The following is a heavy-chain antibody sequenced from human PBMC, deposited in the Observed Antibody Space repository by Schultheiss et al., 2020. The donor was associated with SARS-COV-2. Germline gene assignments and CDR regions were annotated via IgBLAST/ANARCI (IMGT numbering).Heavy chain of an antibody. CDR2: INHSGST. Sequence: SETLSLTCAVYGGSFSGYYWSWIRQPPGKGLEWIGEINHSGSTNYNPSLKSRVTISVDTSKNQFSLKLSSVTAADTAVYYCARALTTVTTFVDFDIWGQGTMVTVSS. V-gene: IGHV4-34*01. J-gene: IGHJ3*02. D-gene: IGHD4-17*01. CDR1: GGSFSGYY. CDR3: ARALTTVTTFVDFDI.